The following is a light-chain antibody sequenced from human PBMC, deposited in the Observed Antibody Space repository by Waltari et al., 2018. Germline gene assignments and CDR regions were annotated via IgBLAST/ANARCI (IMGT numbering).Light chain of an antibody. CDR2: GSS. CDR3: QEYSTSHGVT. Sequence: EIVLTQSPGTLSLSPGDRATLSCSASQSISDIFLAWYQVKPGQPPRLLLYGSSSRAIDVPDRISGGVSATDFTLTVRSVEPEDGAVYYCQEYSTSHGVTFGPGTKVDMK. V-gene: IGKV3-20*01. CDR1: QSISDIF. J-gene: IGKJ3*01.